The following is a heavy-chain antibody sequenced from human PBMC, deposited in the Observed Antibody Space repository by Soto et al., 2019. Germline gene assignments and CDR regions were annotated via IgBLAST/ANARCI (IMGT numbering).Heavy chain of an antibody. CDR2: INHSGST. Sequence: ETLCPTYAVCGGTFSVNYCRRIPQPPGKGLEWIGEINHSGSTNYNPSLKSRVTVSVDTSKNQFSRKLSSVTAADTAVYYCARDRMVRGKARYYYGMDGWGQGTTVT. CDR1: GGTFSVNY. J-gene: IGHJ6*02. V-gene: IGHV4-34*01. CDR3: ARDRMVRGKARYYYGMDG. D-gene: IGHD3-10*01.